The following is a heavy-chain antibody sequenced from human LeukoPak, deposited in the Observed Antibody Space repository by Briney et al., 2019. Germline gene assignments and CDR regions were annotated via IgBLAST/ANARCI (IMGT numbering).Heavy chain of an antibody. V-gene: IGHV3-66*02. CDR3: ARAEQRLLED. CDR2: IYSGGST. J-gene: IGHJ4*01. CDR1: GFTVSSNY. Sequence: PGGSLRLSCAASGFTVSSNYMSWVRQAPGQGLEWVSVIYSGGSTYFATSLKGRVTISRDNSKNTLYLQMHSLRVEDTAVFYYARAEQRLLEDWGHGALVTVSS. D-gene: IGHD1/OR15-1a*01.